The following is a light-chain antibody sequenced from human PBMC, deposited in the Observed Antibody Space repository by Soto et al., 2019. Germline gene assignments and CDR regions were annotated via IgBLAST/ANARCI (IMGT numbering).Light chain of an antibody. J-gene: IGKJ2*01. CDR1: QDISNQ. CDR3: QHYGSLPYI. CDR2: AAS. V-gene: IGKV1-33*01. Sequence: DIQMTQSPSSLSASVGDRVTITCQASQDISNQLNWYQLQPGGAPKLLIYAASNLETGVPSRFSGRGSGTDFTFTINSLQPEDIAIYFCQHYGSLPYIFGQWTKLDI.